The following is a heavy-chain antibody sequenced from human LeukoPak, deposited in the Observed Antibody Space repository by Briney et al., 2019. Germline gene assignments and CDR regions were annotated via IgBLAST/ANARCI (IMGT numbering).Heavy chain of an antibody. Sequence: ASVKVSCKASGSTFTGYYMHWVRQAPGQGLEWMGWVNSYIGVTDYAQKFEGRVTMTRDTSISTDYMELSRLTSDDTAVYYCASITVFGVSPTQGAFDIWGQGTMVTVPS. CDR2: VNSYIGVT. CDR3: ASITVFGVSPTQGAFDI. J-gene: IGHJ3*02. V-gene: IGHV1-2*02. CDR1: GSTFTGYY. D-gene: IGHD3-3*01.